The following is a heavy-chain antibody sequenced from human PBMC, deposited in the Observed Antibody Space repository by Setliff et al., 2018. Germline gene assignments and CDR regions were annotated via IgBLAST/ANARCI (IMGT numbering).Heavy chain of an antibody. CDR1: GGSISSYY. D-gene: IGHD3-10*01. J-gene: IGHJ6*03. V-gene: IGHV4-59*08. Sequence: SETLSLTCTVSGGSISSYYWSWIRQPPGKELEWMAYVYYTGDTYYNPSLKSRISISIDTSKNQFSLKLNSVTAADTAIYYCARTYYYASGRSGYYYYYYYMDVWGKGTTVTVSS. CDR2: VYYTGDT. CDR3: ARTYYYASGRSGYYYYYYYMDV.